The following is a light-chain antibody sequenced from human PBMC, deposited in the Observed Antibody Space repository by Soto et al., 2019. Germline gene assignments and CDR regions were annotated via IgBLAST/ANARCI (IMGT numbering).Light chain of an antibody. Sequence: IQMTQSPSSLSASVGDRVTITCRASQRISTFLNWYQQKPGQAPKLLIFAASVLQSGVPSRFSGSGSGTDFALTISSLQPADSATYFCQQSYTTPPTFGGGTKVDIK. CDR1: QRISTF. CDR3: QQSYTTPPT. V-gene: IGKV1-39*01. CDR2: AAS. J-gene: IGKJ4*01.